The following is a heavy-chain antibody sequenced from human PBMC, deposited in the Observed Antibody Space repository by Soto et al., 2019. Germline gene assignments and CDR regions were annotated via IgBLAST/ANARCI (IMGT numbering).Heavy chain of an antibody. CDR3: AKDLEPAATGDYYYGMDV. CDR1: GVTCVDYT. CDR2: ISWDGGST. V-gene: IGHV3-43*01. Sequence: GVSMRLSCAASGVTCVDYTMHWVRQDPGKGLEWVSLISWDGGSTYYADSVKGRFTISRDNSKNSLYLQMNSLRTEDTALYYCAKDLEPAATGDYYYGMDVWGQGTTVTVSS. J-gene: IGHJ6*02. D-gene: IGHD2-2*01.